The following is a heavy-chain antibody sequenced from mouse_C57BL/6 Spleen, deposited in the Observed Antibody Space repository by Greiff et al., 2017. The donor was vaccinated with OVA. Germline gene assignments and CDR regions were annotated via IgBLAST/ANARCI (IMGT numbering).Heavy chain of an antibody. D-gene: IGHD2-4*01. V-gene: IGHV1-7*01. CDR2: INASSGYT. CDR1: GYTFTSYW. CDR3: ARDYDYWYFDV. Sequence: QVQLQQSGAELAKPGASVKLSCKASGYTFTSYWMHWVKQRLGQGLEWIGYINASSGYTKYNQKFKDKATLTADKSSSTAYMQLSSLTYEDSAVYYCARDYDYWYFDVWGTGTTVTVSS. J-gene: IGHJ1*03.